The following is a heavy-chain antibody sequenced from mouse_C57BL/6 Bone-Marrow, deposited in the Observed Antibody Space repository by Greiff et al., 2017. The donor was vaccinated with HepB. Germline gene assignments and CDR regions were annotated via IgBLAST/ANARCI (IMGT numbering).Heavy chain of an antibody. CDR2: ISSGGSYT. V-gene: IGHV5-6*02. Sequence: EVMLVESGGDLVKPGGSLKLSCAASGFTFSSYGMSWVRQTPDKRLEWVATISSGGSYTYYPDSVKGRFPISRDNAKNTLYLQMSSLKSEDTAMYYCARRVRVFFDYWGQGTTLTVSS. D-gene: IGHD2-1*01. CDR1: GFTFSSYG. J-gene: IGHJ2*01. CDR3: ARRVRVFFDY.